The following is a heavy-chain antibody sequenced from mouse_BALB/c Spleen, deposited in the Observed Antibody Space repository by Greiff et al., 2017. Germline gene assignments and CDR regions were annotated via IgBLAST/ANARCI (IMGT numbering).Heavy chain of an antibody. CDR1: GFTFSSYA. Sequence: EVQGVESGGGLVKPGGSLKLSCAASGFTFSSYAMSWVRQTPEKRLEWVATISSGGSYTYYPDSVKGRFTISRDNAKNTLYLQMSSLRSEDTAMYYCARRGVEKDWYFDVWGAGTTVTVSS. J-gene: IGHJ1*01. CDR2: ISSGGSYT. D-gene: IGHD1-1*01. CDR3: ARRGVEKDWYFDV. V-gene: IGHV5-9-3*01.